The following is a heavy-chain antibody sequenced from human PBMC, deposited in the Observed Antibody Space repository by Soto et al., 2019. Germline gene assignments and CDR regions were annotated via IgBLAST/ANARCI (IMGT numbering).Heavy chain of an antibody. D-gene: IGHD3-10*02. CDR3: AREAHYLGSGMYGDGMDV. CDR2: INVGNGNT. V-gene: IGHV1-3*01. J-gene: IGHJ6*02. Sequence: QVQLVQSGAEVKKPGASVKVSCKASGYTFTNYAIHWVRQAPGQRLEWMGWINVGNGNTKSSQKFQGRVTITMDTSASTAYMDLSSLRSEDTAVYYCAREAHYLGSGMYGDGMDVWGQGTTVNVSS. CDR1: GYTFTNYA.